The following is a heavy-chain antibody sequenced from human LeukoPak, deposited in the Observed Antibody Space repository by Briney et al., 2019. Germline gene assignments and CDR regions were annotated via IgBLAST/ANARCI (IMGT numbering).Heavy chain of an antibody. CDR2: IDQDGSAQ. CDR3: AKRASPYSSSNGPTDY. Sequence: ETLSLTCTVPGVSISSSNSYWGWIRQPPGKGLEWVAIIDQDGSAQYFVDSVKGRFTISRDNSKNTLYLQMNSLRAEDTAVYYCAKRASPYSSSNGPTDYWGQGTLVTVSS. CDR1: GVSISSSNSY. D-gene: IGHD6-13*01. J-gene: IGHJ4*02. V-gene: IGHV3-7*03.